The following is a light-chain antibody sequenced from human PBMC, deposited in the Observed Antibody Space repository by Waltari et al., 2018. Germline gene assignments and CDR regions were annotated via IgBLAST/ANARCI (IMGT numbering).Light chain of an antibody. V-gene: IGLV2-23*02. CDR3: CSYAASSTWV. CDR1: SSDVGNYNL. J-gene: IGLJ3*02. CDR2: EVA. Sequence: QSALTQPASVSGSPGQSITISCTGTSSDVGNYNLVSWYQQHPGKAPKLRIYEVATRPTGVSKRFSGAKSGNTASLTSSGLQAEDEADYYCCSYAASSTWVFGGGTKLTVL.